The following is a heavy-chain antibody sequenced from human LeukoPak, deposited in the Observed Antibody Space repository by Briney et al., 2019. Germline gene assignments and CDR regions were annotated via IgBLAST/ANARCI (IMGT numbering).Heavy chain of an antibody. V-gene: IGHV4-39*01. CDR1: VGSVSSSSYY. D-gene: IGHD3-3*01. J-gene: IGHJ6*03. Sequence: SETLSLTCTVSVGSVSSSSYYWGWIRQPQGKGLEWIGSIYYSGGTYYDPSLKSRVTMSVDTSKNQFSVKLSSVTAADTAVYYCARSGYDFWSGYRPYMDVWGKGTTVTVSS. CDR3: ARSGYDFWSGYRPYMDV. CDR2: IYYSGGT.